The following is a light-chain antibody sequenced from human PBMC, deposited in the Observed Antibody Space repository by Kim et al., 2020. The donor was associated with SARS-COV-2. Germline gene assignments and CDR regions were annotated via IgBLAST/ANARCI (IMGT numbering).Light chain of an antibody. Sequence: TVTSSCTRSSGSIASNYVQWYQQRPGSAPTTVIYGDNQRPSGVPDRFSGSIDSSSNSASLTISGLKTEDEADYYCQSYDSSNLNWVFGGGTQLTVL. CDR2: GDN. CDR3: QSYDSSNLNWV. J-gene: IGLJ3*02. V-gene: IGLV6-57*03. CDR1: SGSIASNY.